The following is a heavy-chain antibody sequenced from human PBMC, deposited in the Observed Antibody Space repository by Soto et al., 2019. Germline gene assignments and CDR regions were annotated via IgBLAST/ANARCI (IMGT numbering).Heavy chain of an antibody. J-gene: IGHJ4*02. Sequence: PVGSLRLSCGGSGFTFSDYWMSWVRQAPGKGLEWVANIKEDGSENYYGDSVKGRFTISRDNAKNSLYLQMNSLRAEDTAVYYCAILRGTIFRKPLDYWGQGTLLTVSS. V-gene: IGHV3-7*03. D-gene: IGHD1-7*01. CDR1: GFTFSDYW. CDR3: AILRGTIFRKPLDY. CDR2: IKEDGSEN.